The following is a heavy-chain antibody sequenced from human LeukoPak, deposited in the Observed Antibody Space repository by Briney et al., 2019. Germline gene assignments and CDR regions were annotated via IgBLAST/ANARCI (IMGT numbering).Heavy chain of an antibody. V-gene: IGHV3-53*01. CDR2: IYSGGST. CDR1: GFTVSSNY. CDR3: ARDCKQKVTYYDFWSGYSYGMDV. D-gene: IGHD3-3*01. Sequence: GGSLRLSCAASGFTVSSNYMSWVRQAPGKGLEWVSVIYSGGSTYYADSVKGRFTISRDNSKNTLYLQMNSLRAEDTAVYYCARDCKQKVTYYDFWSGYSYGMDVWGQGTTVTVSS. J-gene: IGHJ6*02.